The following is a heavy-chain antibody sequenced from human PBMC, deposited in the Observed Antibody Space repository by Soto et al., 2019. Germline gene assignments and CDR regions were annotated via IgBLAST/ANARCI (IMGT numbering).Heavy chain of an antibody. D-gene: IGHD3-16*02. J-gene: IGHJ4*02. CDR2: ISAYNGNT. CDR1: GYTFTSYG. Sequence: ASVKVSCKASGYTFTSYGISWVRQAPGQGLEWMGWISAYNGNTNYAQKLQGRVTMTTDTSTSTAYMELRSLRSDDTAVYYCARAGGGELSSTQQGYYFDYWGKGTLGTVSS. CDR3: ARAGGGELSSTQQGYYFDY. V-gene: IGHV1-18*01.